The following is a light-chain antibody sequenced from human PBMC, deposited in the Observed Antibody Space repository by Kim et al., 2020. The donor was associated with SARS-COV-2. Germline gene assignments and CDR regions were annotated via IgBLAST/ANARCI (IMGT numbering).Light chain of an antibody. V-gene: IGKV6-21*01. J-gene: IGKJ2*03. CDR1: ENIGYS. CDR3: LQSRDLPFS. Sequence: TLQEKVTITCRTNENIGYSLHWYKQRPDQSPSLLIRFGSQAVSGVPSRFSGSGSGTHFTLTISSLEAEDVAIYYCLQSRDLPFSFGQGTKLEI. CDR2: FGS.